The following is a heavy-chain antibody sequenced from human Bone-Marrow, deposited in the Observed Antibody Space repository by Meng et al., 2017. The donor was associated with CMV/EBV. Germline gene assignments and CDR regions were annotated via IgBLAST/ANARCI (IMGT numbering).Heavy chain of an antibody. Sequence: SETLSLTCAVYGGSFSGYYWSWIRQPPGKGLEWIGEINHSGSTNYNPSLKSRVTISVDTSKNQFSLKLSSVTAADTAVYYCARQQLVPPYYHYGMDVWGQGTTVTVSS. J-gene: IGHJ6*02. CDR1: GGSFSGYY. CDR3: ARQQLVPPYYHYGMDV. CDR2: INHSGST. V-gene: IGHV4-34*01. D-gene: IGHD6-13*01.